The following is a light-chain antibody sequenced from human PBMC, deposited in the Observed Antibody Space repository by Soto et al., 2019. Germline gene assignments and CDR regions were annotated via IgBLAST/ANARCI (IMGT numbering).Light chain of an antibody. CDR2: KAS. CDR3: QQYDTYSRN. Sequence: DIQMTQSPSTLSASVGDRVTLTCRASQSITTWLAWYQQKPGKAPKLLIYKASTLQTGVPSRFSGSGSGTEFTLTISSLQPDDFATYYCQQYDTYSRNFGQGTQLEIK. V-gene: IGKV1-5*03. J-gene: IGKJ2*01. CDR1: QSITTW.